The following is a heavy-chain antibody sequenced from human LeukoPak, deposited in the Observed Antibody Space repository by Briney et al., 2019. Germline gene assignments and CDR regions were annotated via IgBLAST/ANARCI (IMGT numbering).Heavy chain of an antibody. D-gene: IGHD3-22*01. Sequence: SETLSLTCTVSGGSISSGSYYWSWIRQPAGKGLEWIGRIYTSGSTNYNPSLKSRVTISVDTSKNQFSLKLGSVTAADTAVYYCAREQPDSSGSKVYYYYYMDVWGKGTTVTVSS. J-gene: IGHJ6*03. V-gene: IGHV4-61*02. CDR2: IYTSGST. CDR1: GGSISSGSYY. CDR3: AREQPDSSGSKVYYYYYMDV.